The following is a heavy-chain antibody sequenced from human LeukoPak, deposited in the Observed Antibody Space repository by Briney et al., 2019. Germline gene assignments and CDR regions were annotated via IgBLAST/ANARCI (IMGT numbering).Heavy chain of an antibody. CDR1: GGSLNCYY. D-gene: IGHD7-27*01. CDR3: ARGRISNWGFEGTLFDA. V-gene: IGHV4-59*01. Sequence: SETLSLTCTVSGGSLNCYYWSWIRQPPGKGLEWIGFITHSGGTDFDSSLGGRVTISVDTSKNQFSLRLTSMTAADTAVYFCARGRISNWGFEGTLFDAWGQGVLVTVSS. CDR2: ITHSGGT. J-gene: IGHJ4*02.